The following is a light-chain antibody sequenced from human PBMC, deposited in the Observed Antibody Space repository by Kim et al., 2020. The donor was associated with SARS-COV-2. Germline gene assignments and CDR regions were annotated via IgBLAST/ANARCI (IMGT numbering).Light chain of an antibody. CDR2: DAS. Sequence: LAPGEGATLSCRASQSVSIFLVWYQQKPGQAPRLLISDASNRATGIPARFSGSGSGTDFTLTISSLEPEDFAVYYCQQRSNWPITFGQGTRLEIK. CDR1: QSVSIF. V-gene: IGKV3-11*01. J-gene: IGKJ5*01. CDR3: QQRSNWPIT.